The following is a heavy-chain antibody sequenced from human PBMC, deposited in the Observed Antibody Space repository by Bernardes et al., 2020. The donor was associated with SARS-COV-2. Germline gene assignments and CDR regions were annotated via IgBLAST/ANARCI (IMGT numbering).Heavy chain of an antibody. CDR3: PALGYGDVVEL. D-gene: IGHD5-12*01. V-gene: IGHV1-24*01. CDR1: GYSHTSLS. J-gene: IGHJ3*01. Sequence: ASVKVSCKVTGYSHTSLSMHWVRLAPGKGLAWMGRFDPQEGEIIYAQKFQGRMTMTDDLSTDTVYMDLRGLRSVNTANYFCPALGYGDVVELWGQGTRMRVSS. CDR2: FDPQEGEI.